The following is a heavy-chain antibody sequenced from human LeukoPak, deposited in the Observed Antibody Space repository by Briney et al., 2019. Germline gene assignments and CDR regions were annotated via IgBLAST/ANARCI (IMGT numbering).Heavy chain of an antibody. CDR2: INPNSGGT. Sequence: ASVKVSCKASGYTFAGYYMHWVRQAPGQGLEWMGWINPNSGGTNYAQKFQGRVTMTRDTSISTAYMELSRLRSDDTAICYCASPVGSNFYYYMDVWGKGTTVTVSS. CDR1: GYTFAGYY. CDR3: ASPVGSNFYYYMDV. J-gene: IGHJ6*03. D-gene: IGHD6-13*01. V-gene: IGHV1-2*02.